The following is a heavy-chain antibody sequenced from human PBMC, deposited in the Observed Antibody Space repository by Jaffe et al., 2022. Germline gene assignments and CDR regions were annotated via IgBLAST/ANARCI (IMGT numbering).Heavy chain of an antibody. CDR1: GGSISSGSYY. D-gene: IGHD3-9*01. CDR3: ARGSTYYDILTGYYGANYFDY. CDR2: IYTSGST. J-gene: IGHJ4*02. Sequence: QVQLQESGPGLVKPSQTLSLTCTVSGGSISSGSYYWSWIRQPAGKGLEWIGRIYTSGSTNYNPSLKSRVTISVDTSKNQFSLKLSSVTAADTAVYYCARGSTYYDILTGYYGANYFDYWGQGTLVTVSS. V-gene: IGHV4-61*02.